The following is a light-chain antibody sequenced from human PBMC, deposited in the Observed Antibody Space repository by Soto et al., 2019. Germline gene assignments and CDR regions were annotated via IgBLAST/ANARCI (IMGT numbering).Light chain of an antibody. CDR1: QRVLYSSNNRDS. Sequence: DIVMTQSPDSLAVSLGERATINCKSSQRVLYSSNNRDSLAWYQQKPGLPPKLLIYWASIRASVVPDRFSGGGAGTDFTLTISSLQAEDVAVYYCQQYYSTMYTFGQGTKLEIK. CDR2: WAS. J-gene: IGKJ2*01. V-gene: IGKV4-1*01. CDR3: QQYYSTMYT.